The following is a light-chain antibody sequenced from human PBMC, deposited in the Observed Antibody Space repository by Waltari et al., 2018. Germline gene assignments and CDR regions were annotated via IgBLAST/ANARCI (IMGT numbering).Light chain of an antibody. CDR3: QQSHNAPLT. CDR2: DAS. J-gene: IGKJ4*01. V-gene: IGKV1-39*01. CDR1: LSNSTI. Sequence: DIQMTQSPSSLSASVGARVPITCRASLSNSTILNWYQQKPGKAPNLLIFDASNLKGGVPSRFSGSGSGTDFTLTISSLQPEDFGIYYCQQSHNAPLTFGGGTKVEIK.